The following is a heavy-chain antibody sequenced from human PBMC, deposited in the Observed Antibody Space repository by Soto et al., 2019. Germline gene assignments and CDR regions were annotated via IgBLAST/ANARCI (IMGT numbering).Heavy chain of an antibody. Sequence: QVQLLQSGAEVNQPGTSVRVSCRASGYTFKDYDINWVRRAPGQGLEWMGWMNPNSGNTAYARKFHDRITMTRSVSAGTAFMELNSLTPEDTAVYYCARRMTWSLWCFDLWGSGTQVTVSS. CDR1: GYTFKDYD. CDR3: ARRMTWSLWCFDL. D-gene: IGHD3-3*01. J-gene: IGHJ2*01. CDR2: MNPNSGNT. V-gene: IGHV1-8*01.